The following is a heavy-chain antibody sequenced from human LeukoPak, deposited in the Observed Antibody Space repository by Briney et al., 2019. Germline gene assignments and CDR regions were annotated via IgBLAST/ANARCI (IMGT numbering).Heavy chain of an antibody. J-gene: IGHJ5*02. CDR2: INPSGGST. V-gene: IGHV1-46*01. D-gene: IGHD1-1*01. CDR3: ARDPCKLERRGCWYDP. CDR1: GYTFTSYY. Sequence: ASVKVSCKASGYTFTSYYMNWVRQAPGQGLEWMGIINPSGGSTSYAQKFQGRVTVTRDTSTSTVYMELSCLRSEDTAVYYCARDPCKLERRGCWYDPWGQGTLVTVSS.